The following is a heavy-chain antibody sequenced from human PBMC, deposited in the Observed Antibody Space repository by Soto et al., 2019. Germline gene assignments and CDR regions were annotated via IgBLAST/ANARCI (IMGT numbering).Heavy chain of an antibody. Sequence: GGSLRLSCAASGFTFSSYAMSRVRQAPGKGLEWVSAISGSGGSTYYADSVKGRFTISRDNSKNTLYLQMNSLRAEDTAVYYCARDLSSCSSARCYSYYYGMDVWGQGTTVTVSS. J-gene: IGHJ6*02. CDR3: ARDLSSCSSARCYSYYYGMDV. V-gene: IGHV3-23*01. CDR2: ISGSGGST. CDR1: GFTFSSYA. D-gene: IGHD2-2*01.